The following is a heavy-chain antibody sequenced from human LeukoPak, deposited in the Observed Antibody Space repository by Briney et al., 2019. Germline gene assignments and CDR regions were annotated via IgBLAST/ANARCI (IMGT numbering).Heavy chain of an antibody. D-gene: IGHD6-13*01. CDR1: GFTFSSYA. V-gene: IGHV3-23*01. J-gene: IGHJ6*03. CDR2: ISGSGGST. CDR3: AKGGSSSRYIRYYYYYYYVDV. Sequence: PGGSLRLSCAASGFTFSSYAMSWVRQAPGKGLEWVSAISGSGGSTYYADSVKGRFTISRDNSKNTLYLQMNSLRAEDTAVYYCAKGGSSSRYIRYYYYYYYVDVWGKGTTVTVSS.